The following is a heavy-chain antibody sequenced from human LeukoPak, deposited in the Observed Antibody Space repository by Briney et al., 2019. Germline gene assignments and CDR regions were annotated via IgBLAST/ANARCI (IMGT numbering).Heavy chain of an antibody. CDR2: ISHSGNT. J-gene: IGHJ3*02. CDR3: ARNILTAGYDAFDI. D-gene: IGHD3-9*01. Sequence: SETLSLTCAVYGGSFSDYYWSWIRQPAGKGLEWIGEISHSGNTNYNPSLKSRVTISVDTSKNQFSLKLSSVTAADTAVYYCARNILTAGYDAFDIWGQGTMVTVSS. CDR1: GGSFSDYY. V-gene: IGHV4-34*01.